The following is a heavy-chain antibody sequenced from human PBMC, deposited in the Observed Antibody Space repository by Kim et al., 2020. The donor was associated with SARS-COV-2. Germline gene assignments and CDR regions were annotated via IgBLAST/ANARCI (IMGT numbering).Heavy chain of an antibody. V-gene: IGHV4-59*01. CDR3: ARDRPPDV. Sequence: THEHPSHKGRVTISVDTAKNRFSLKRSSVTAADTAVYYCARDRPPDVWGQGTTVTVSS. J-gene: IGHJ6*02. CDR2: T.